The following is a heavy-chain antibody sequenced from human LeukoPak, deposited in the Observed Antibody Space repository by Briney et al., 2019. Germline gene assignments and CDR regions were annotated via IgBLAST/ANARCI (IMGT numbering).Heavy chain of an antibody. V-gene: IGHV4-34*01. CDR3: AREGNYYDSSGYYTDYYFDY. CDR1: GGSFSGYY. Sequence: PSETLSLTCAVYGGSFSGYYWSWIRQPPGKGLEWIGEINHSGSTNYNPSLKSRVTISVDTSKNQFSLKLSSVTAADTAVYYCAREGNYYDSSGYYTDYYFDYWGQGTLVTVSS. J-gene: IGHJ4*02. CDR2: INHSGST. D-gene: IGHD3-22*01.